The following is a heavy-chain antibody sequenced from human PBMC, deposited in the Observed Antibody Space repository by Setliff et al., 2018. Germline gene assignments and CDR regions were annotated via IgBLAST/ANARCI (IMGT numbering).Heavy chain of an antibody. Sequence: SETLSLTCRVSGGSVSTFYWTWIRQPPGKGLEWIGYIFTSGSTQYNPSLKSRATISRDTSKNQFSLKLSSVTAADTAVYYCARARYCSGGRCYWTWLDSWAQGTLVTVSS. J-gene: IGHJ5*01. D-gene: IGHD2-15*01. V-gene: IGHV4-4*09. CDR3: ARARYCSGGRCYWTWLDS. CDR2: IFTSGST. CDR1: GGSVSTFY.